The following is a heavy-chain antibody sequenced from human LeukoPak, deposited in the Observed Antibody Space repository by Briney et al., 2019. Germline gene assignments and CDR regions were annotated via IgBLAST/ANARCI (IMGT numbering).Heavy chain of an antibody. Sequence: GGCLRLSCTASVFTFSSYGMHWVRQAPGKGLVWVSRINSDESSTSYADSVKGRFTISRDNAKNTLYLQMNSLRAEDTAVYYCARVLRGNYGMDVWGQGTTVTVSS. CDR2: INSDESST. V-gene: IGHV3-74*01. CDR3: ARVLRGNYGMDV. CDR1: VFTFSSYG. D-gene: IGHD3-10*01. J-gene: IGHJ6*02.